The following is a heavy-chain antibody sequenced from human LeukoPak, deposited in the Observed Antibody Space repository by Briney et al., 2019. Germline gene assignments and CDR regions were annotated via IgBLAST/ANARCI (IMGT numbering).Heavy chain of an antibody. V-gene: IGHV3-53*01. D-gene: IGHD5-18*01. J-gene: IGHJ4*02. Sequence: PGGSLRLSCAASGFAVSSNYMNWVRQAPGKGLKWVSIIYSGGGTYYANSVRGRFTISRDNSKNTLYLQMNSLRDEDTAVYYCARERGRIQLWLQYYWGQGTLVTVSS. CDR3: ARERGRIQLWLQYY. CDR1: GFAVSSNY. CDR2: IYSGGGT.